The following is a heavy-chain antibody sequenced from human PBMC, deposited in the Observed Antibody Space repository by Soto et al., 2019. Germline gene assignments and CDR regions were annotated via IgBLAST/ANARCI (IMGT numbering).Heavy chain of an antibody. CDR2: INSRGDKT. Sequence: GGSLRLSCAASGFTLSAPAMNWFRQAPGKGPEWVSTINSRGDKTFYAGSVKGRFTLSRDDSKNTLFLQINSLRAEDTAMYYCAKADGCAAGTCYTGTYWFFDLWGRGTLVTVSS. J-gene: IGHJ2*01. D-gene: IGHD2-2*02. CDR3: AKADGCAAGTCYTGTYWFFDL. V-gene: IGHV3-23*01. CDR1: GFTLSAPA.